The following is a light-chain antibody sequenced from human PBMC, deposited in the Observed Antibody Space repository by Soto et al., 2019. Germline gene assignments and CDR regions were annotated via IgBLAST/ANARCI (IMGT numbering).Light chain of an antibody. V-gene: IGKV1-5*03. J-gene: IGKJ2*01. CDR2: RAS. Sequence: DIQMTQSPSTLSASLGDRVTITCRASESIDSWLAWYQQKPGKAPKLLIYRASTLERGVPSRFSGSGSGTEFTLTISSLQPEDFATYYCQQYDSLISRTFGQGTKLEIK. CDR3: QQYDSLISRT. CDR1: ESIDSW.